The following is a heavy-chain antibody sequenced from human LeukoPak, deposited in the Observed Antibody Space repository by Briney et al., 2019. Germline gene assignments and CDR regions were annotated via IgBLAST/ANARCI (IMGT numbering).Heavy chain of an antibody. CDR3: ARDLATRQRTGLYDS. CDR2: IYVDGST. CDR1: GISVSSNY. D-gene: IGHD3-16*02. Sequence: PGGSLRLSCAASGISVSSNYMSWVRQAPGKGLQWVSVIYVDGSTYYADSVKGRITISRDNSRNTLYLQMNSLRAEDTAVYYCARDLATRQRTGLYDSWGQGAPVTVSS. J-gene: IGHJ4*02. V-gene: IGHV3-66*01.